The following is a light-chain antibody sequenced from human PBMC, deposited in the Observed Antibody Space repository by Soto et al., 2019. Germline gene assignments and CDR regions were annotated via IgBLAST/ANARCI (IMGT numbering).Light chain of an antibody. J-gene: IGKJ5*01. Sequence: DIQMTQSPSTLSASVGDRVTITFRASQSISSWLAWYQQKPGKAPKLLIYDASSLESGVPSRFSGSGSGTEFTLTISSLQPDDFATYYCQQYNSYSTFGQGTLLEI. CDR3: QQYNSYST. V-gene: IGKV1-5*01. CDR2: DAS. CDR1: QSISSW.